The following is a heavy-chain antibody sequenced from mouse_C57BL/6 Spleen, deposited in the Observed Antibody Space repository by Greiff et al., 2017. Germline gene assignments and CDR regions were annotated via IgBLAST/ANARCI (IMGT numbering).Heavy chain of an antibody. CDR1: GFTFSSYA. V-gene: IGHV5-4*01. CDR2: ISAGGSYT. CDR3: ARSPYDYDRDWFAY. J-gene: IGHJ3*01. D-gene: IGHD2-4*01. Sequence: EVQVVESGGGLVKPGGSLKLSCAASGFTFSSYAMSWVRQTPEKRLEWVATISAGGSYTYYPDNVKGRFTISRDNAKNNLYLQMSHLKSEDTAMYYCARSPYDYDRDWFAYWGQGTLVTVSA.